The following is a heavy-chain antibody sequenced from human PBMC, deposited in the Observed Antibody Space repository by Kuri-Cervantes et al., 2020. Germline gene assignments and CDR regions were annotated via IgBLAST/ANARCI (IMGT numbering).Heavy chain of an antibody. Sequence: GGSLRLSCTASGFSFGDYAMSWVHQAPGKGLEWVANIKQDGSAKYYVDSVKGRFTISRDNAKNSLFLQMNSLRAEDTAVYYCARLSSGVDYWGQGTLVTVSS. J-gene: IGHJ4*02. CDR3: ARLSSGVDY. CDR1: GFSFGDYA. V-gene: IGHV3-7*04. CDR2: IKQDGSAK. D-gene: IGHD6-19*01.